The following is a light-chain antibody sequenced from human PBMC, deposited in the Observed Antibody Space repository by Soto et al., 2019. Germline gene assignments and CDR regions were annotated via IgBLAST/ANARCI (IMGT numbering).Light chain of an antibody. V-gene: IGLV2-14*01. CDR2: EVR. Sequence: QSVLTQPASVSGSPGQSITIFCAGTTRDIGAYNLVSWYQQHPGRAPQLIIYEVRNRPSGSSFRFSGSKSGNTASLTISGLQAEDEADYYCSSFTSRSSLIFGGGTKVTVL. CDR1: TRDIGAYNL. J-gene: IGLJ2*01. CDR3: SSFTSRSSLI.